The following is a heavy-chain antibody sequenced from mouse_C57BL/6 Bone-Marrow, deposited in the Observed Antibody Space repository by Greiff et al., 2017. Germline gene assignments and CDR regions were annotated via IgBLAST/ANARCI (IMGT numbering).Heavy chain of an antibody. Sequence: EVQRVESGGGLVKPGGSLKLSCAASGFTFSDYGMHWVRQAPEKGLEWVAYISSGSSTIYYADTVKGRFTISRDNAKNTLFLQMTSLRSEDTAMYYCARPGYYGSSPPFAYWGQGTLVTVSA. CDR2: ISSGSSTI. D-gene: IGHD1-1*01. CDR3: ARPGYYGSSPPFAY. J-gene: IGHJ3*01. CDR1: GFTFSDYG. V-gene: IGHV5-17*01.